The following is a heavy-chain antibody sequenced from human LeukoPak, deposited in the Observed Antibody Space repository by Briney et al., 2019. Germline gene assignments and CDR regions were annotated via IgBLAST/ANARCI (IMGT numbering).Heavy chain of an antibody. CDR2: IIPIFGTA. Sequence: ASVKVSCKASGGTFSSYAISWVRQAPGQGLEWMGGIIPIFGTANYAQKFPGRVTITTDESTSTAYMELSSLRSEDTAVYYCARAQDRGYCSGGSCYAPHFNYYYYYMDVWGKGTTVTVSS. D-gene: IGHD2-15*01. CDR1: GGTFSSYA. CDR3: ARAQDRGYCSGGSCYAPHFNYYYYYMDV. J-gene: IGHJ6*03. V-gene: IGHV1-69*05.